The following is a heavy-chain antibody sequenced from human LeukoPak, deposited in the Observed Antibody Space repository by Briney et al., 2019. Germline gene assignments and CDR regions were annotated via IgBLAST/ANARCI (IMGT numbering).Heavy chain of an antibody. Sequence: SETLSLTCTVSGGSISSYYWSWIRQPPGKGLEWIGYIYYSGSTNYNPSLKSRVTISVDTSKNQFSLKLSSVTATDTAVYYCASLRLQGSGYYFSYWGQGTLVTVSS. V-gene: IGHV4-59*08. J-gene: IGHJ4*02. D-gene: IGHD3-22*01. CDR2: IYYSGST. CDR1: GGSISSYY. CDR3: ASLRLQGSGYYFSY.